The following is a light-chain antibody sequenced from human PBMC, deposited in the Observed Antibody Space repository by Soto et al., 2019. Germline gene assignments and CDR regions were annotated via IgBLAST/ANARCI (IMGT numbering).Light chain of an antibody. CDR3: QQYNNWPRT. J-gene: IGKJ1*01. V-gene: IGKV3-11*01. Sequence: EVVLTQSPATLSLSPGERATLSCRTNQGVSSSIAWYQQKPGQAPRLLIYHTSTRAINIPPRFSGGGSGTDFTLTISSLQSEDFAVYYCQQYNNWPRTFGRGTKVDIK. CDR1: QGVSSS. CDR2: HTS.